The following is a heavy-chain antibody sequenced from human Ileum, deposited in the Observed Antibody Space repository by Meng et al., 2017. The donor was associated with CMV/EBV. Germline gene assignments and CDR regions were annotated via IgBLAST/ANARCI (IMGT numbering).Heavy chain of an antibody. CDR3: VRGITMGTTGWHFDY. CDR1: GYTFTGYF. V-gene: IGHV1-2*02. J-gene: IGHJ4*02. D-gene: IGHD1-26*01. CDR2: IHPRSGGT. Sequence: QGRLVQAGGEGRKAGASVKVSCKASGYTFTGYFMHWVRQAPGQGLEWMGYIHPRSGGTKYAQNFQGRVTMTRDTSTSTASMELSRLRNDDTAVYYCVRGITMGTTGWHFDYWGQGALVTVSS.